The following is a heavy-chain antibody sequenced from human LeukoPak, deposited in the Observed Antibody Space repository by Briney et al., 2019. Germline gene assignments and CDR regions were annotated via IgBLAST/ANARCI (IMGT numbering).Heavy chain of an antibody. CDR3: ARGAVTKGWFDP. J-gene: IGHJ5*02. CDR2: INAGNGNT. V-gene: IGHV1-3*01. Sequence: ASVKVSCKASGYTFTSYAMHWVRQAPGQRLEWMGWINAGNGNTKYSQKFQGRVTITRDTSASTAYMELSSLRSEDTAVYYCARGAVTKGWFDPWGQGTLVTVSS. CDR1: GYTFTSYA. D-gene: IGHD4-17*01.